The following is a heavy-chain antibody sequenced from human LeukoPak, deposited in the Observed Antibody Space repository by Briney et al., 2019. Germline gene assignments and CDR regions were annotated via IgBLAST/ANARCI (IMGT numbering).Heavy chain of an antibody. CDR3: ARGKTGGGSIGYYYMDV. J-gene: IGHJ6*03. CDR2: INHSGST. V-gene: IGHV4-34*01. CDR1: GGSFSGYY. Sequence: SETLSLTCAVYGGSFSGYYWSWIRQPPGKGLEWIGEINHSGSTNYNPSLKSRVTISVDTSKNQFSLKLGSVTAADTAVYYCARGKTGGGSIGYYYMDVWGKGTTVTVSS. D-gene: IGHD1-26*01.